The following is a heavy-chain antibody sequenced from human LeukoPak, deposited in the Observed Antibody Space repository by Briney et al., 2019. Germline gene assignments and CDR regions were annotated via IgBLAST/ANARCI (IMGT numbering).Heavy chain of an antibody. V-gene: IGHV1-18*01. D-gene: IGHD3-3*01. J-gene: IGHJ4*02. CDR1: GYTFTSYG. Sequence: ASVEVSCKASGYTFTSYGISWVRQAPGQGLEWMGRISAYNGNTNYAQKLQGRVTMTTDTSTSTAYMELRSLRSDDTAVYYCARDAPRSGSIARFDYWGQGTLVTVSS. CDR3: ARDAPRSGSIARFDY. CDR2: ISAYNGNT.